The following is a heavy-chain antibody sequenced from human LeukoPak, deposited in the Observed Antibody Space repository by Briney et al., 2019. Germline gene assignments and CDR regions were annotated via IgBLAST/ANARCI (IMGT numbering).Heavy chain of an antibody. V-gene: IGHV1-2*02. Sequence: GASVKVSCKASGYTFTGYYMHWVRQAPGQGLEWMGWINPNSGGTNYAQKFQGRVIMTRDTSISTAYMELSRLRSDDTAVYYCALNCGSSTSCYKLDFDYYYMDVWGKGTTVTVSS. CDR2: INPNSGGT. J-gene: IGHJ6*03. D-gene: IGHD2-2*02. CDR3: ALNCGSSTSCYKLDFDYYYMDV. CDR1: GYTFTGYY.